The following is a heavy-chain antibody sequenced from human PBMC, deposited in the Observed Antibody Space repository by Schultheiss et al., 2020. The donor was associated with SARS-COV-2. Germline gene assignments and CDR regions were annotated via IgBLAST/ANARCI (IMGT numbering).Heavy chain of an antibody. J-gene: IGHJ4*02. CDR2: IYHSGST. V-gene: IGHV4-4*02. CDR1: GNSISSNNW. CDR3: ARSYGDYKLPFDY. Sequence: SQTLSLTCVVSGNSISSNNWWSWVRQPPGKGLEWIGEIYHSGSTNYNPSLKSRVTISVDTSKNQFSLKLSSVTAADTAVYYCARSYGDYKLPFDYWGQGTLVTVSS. D-gene: IGHD4-17*01.